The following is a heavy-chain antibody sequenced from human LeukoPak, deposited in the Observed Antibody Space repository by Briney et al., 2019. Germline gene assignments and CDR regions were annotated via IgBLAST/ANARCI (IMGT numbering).Heavy chain of an antibody. CDR2: IGSYNCNT. J-gene: IGHJ4*02. CDR1: GYIFSEYG. Sequence: ASVKVSCRSCGYIFSEYGVSGMRQAPAQGLEGMGWIGSYNCNTNFAQKFQGRVTMTTDTSTRTAYMELRSLRSDDTAVYYCARAGAVETSHFDVWGQGALVIVSS. V-gene: IGHV1-18*01. D-gene: IGHD2-21*01. CDR3: ARAGAVETSHFDV.